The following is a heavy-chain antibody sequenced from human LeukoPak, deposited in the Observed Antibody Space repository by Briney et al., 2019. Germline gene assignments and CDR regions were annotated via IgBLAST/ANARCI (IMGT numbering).Heavy chain of an antibody. CDR1: GFTFSNYA. CDR2: ISGSASST. V-gene: IGHV3-23*01. CDR3: AKTRYYGDYTHFDY. Sequence: GGSLRLSCAASGFTFSNYAMSWVRQAPGKGLEWVSAISGSASSTYHADSVKGRFTISRDNSKNTLYPQMNSLRAEDTAVYYCAKTRYYGDYTHFDYWGQGTLVTVSS. D-gene: IGHD4-17*01. J-gene: IGHJ4*02.